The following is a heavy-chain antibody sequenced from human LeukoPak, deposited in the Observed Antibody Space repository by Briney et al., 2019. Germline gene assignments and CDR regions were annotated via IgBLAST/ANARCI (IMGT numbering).Heavy chain of an antibody. CDR3: ARASTRVAARLGDY. CDR2: INHSGST. V-gene: IGHV4-34*01. Sequence: SETLSLTCAVYGGSFSGYYWSWIRQPPGKGLEWIGEINHSGSTNYNPSLKSRVTISVDTSKNQFSLKLSSVTAADTAVYYCARASTRVAARLGDYWGQGTLVTVTS. D-gene: IGHD6-6*01. J-gene: IGHJ4*02. CDR1: GGSFSGYY.